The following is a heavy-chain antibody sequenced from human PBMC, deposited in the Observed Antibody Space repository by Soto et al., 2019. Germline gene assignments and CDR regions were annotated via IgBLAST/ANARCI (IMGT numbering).Heavy chain of an antibody. CDR2: IYTSGST. CDR1: DDSISSYH. V-gene: IGHV4-4*07. D-gene: IGHD6-13*01. J-gene: IGHJ4*02. CDR3: AREAAAVGYFDY. Sequence: QVQLQESGPGLVKPSETLSLTCNVSDDSISSYHWSWIRQHAGKGLEWIGRIYTSGSTNYNPSLKSRVSMSVDTSKNQFSLNLSSVTAAYTAVCYCAREAAAVGYFDYWGQGTLVTVSS.